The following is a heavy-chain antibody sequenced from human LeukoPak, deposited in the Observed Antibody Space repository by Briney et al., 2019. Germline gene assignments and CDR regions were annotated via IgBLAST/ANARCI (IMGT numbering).Heavy chain of an antibody. V-gene: IGHV3-9*01. CDR2: ISWNSGSI. Sequence: GGSLRLSCAASGFTFDDYAMHWVRHAPGKGLEWVSGISWNSGSIVYADSVKGRFTISRDNAKNSLYLQMNSLRAEDTALYYCAKDRTWFGELNAFDIWGQGTMVTVSS. J-gene: IGHJ3*02. CDR3: AKDRTWFGELNAFDI. CDR1: GFTFDDYA. D-gene: IGHD3-10*01.